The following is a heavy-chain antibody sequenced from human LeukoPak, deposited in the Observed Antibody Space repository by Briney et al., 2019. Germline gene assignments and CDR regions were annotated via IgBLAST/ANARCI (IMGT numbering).Heavy chain of an antibody. Sequence: SETLSLTCTVSGGSFTSFYWSWVRQPAGKGLEWIGHFFSSGTSSGTTKYNPSFESRATISVDKSKNQSSLKLTSVTAADTAVYYCARVGVEVELATFDYWGRGTLVAVSS. CDR1: GGSFTSFY. D-gene: IGHD5-24*01. V-gene: IGHV4-4*07. J-gene: IGHJ4*02. CDR3: ARVGVEVELATFDY. CDR2: FFSSGTSSGTT.